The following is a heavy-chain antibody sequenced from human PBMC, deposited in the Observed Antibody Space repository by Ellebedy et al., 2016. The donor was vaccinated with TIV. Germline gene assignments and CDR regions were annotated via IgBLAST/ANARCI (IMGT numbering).Heavy chain of an antibody. CDR1: GFTVSSNY. J-gene: IGHJ4*02. CDR2: IYSGGST. V-gene: IGHV3-53*01. D-gene: IGHD1-7*01. CDR3: ARDGSRTLDY. Sequence: LSLTCAASGFTVSSNYMSWVRQAPGKGLEWVSVIYSGGSTYYAGSVKGRFTISRDNSKNTLYLQMNSLRAEDTAVYYCARDGSRTLDYWGQGTLVTVSS.